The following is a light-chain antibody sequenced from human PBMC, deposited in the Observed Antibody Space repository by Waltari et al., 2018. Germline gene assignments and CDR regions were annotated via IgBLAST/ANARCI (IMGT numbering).Light chain of an antibody. V-gene: IGKV1-12*02. J-gene: IGKJ2*01. CDR1: QGISSL. CDR2: AAS. CDR3: QQADSYPYT. Sequence: DIQMTQSPSSVSASVGDRVTITCRASQGISSLLAWYQHKPGKAPKVLIFAASSLQSGVPSRFSGSGSGTDFTLTISSLQPEDFVTYYCQQADSYPYTFGQGTKLEIK.